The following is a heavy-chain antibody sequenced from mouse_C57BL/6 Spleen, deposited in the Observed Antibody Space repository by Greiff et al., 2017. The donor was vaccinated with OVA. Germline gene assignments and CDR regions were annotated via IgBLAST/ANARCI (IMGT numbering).Heavy chain of an antibody. D-gene: IGHD2-5*01. Sequence: QVQLKESGAELVRPGASVTLSCKASGYTFTDYEMHWVKQTPVHGLEWIGAIDPETGGTAYNQKFKGKAILTADKSSSTAYMELRSLTSEDSAVYYCTSPYYSNRNWFAYWGQGTLVTVSA. CDR2: IDPETGGT. CDR1: GYTFTDYE. CDR3: TSPYYSNRNWFAY. V-gene: IGHV1-15*01. J-gene: IGHJ3*01.